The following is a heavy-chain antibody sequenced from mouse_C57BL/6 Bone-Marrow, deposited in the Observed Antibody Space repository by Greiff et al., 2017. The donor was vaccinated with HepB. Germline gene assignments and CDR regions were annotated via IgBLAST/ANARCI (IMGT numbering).Heavy chain of an antibody. V-gene: IGHV1-81*01. CDR1: GYTFTSYG. Sequence: QVQLKESGAELARPGASVKLSCKASGYTFTSYGISWVKQRTGQGLEWIGEIYPRSGNTYYNEKFKGKATLTADKSSSTAYMELRSLTSEDSEVYFCARSSCYYAMDYWGQGTSVTVSS. J-gene: IGHJ4*01. CDR3: ARSSCYYAMDY. CDR2: IYPRSGNT.